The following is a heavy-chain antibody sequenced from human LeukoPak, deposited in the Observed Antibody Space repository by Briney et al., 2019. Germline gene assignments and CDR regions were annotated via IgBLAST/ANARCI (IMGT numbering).Heavy chain of an antibody. CDR3: TTDLPPDYGDYVGPWFDP. V-gene: IGHV3-23*01. Sequence: GGSLRLSCAASGFTFSSYAMSWVRQAPGKGLEWVSAISGSGGSTYYADSVKGRFTISRDNSKNTLYLQMNSLKAEDTAVYYCTTDLPPDYGDYVGPWFDPWGQGTLVTVSS. J-gene: IGHJ5*02. CDR1: GFTFSSYA. CDR2: ISGSGGST. D-gene: IGHD4-17*01.